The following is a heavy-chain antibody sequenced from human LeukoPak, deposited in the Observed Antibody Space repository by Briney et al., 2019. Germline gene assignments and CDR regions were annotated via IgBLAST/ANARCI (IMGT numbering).Heavy chain of an antibody. CDR1: GGSFSGYY. J-gene: IGHJ3*02. Sequence: SETLSLTCAVYGGSFSGYYWSWIRQPPGKGLEWIGYIYYSGSTNYNPSLKSRVTISVDTSKNQFSLKLSSVTAADTAVYYCARFTGLPYAFDIWGQGTMVTVSS. CDR3: ARFTGLPYAFDI. CDR2: IYYSGST. V-gene: IGHV4-59*01. D-gene: IGHD1-14*01.